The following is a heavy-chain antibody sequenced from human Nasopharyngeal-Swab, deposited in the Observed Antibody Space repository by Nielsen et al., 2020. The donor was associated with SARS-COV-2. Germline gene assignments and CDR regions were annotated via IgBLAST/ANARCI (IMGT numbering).Heavy chain of an antibody. D-gene: IGHD6-19*01. CDR2: ISGSGGGT. Sequence: WIRQPPGKGMEWVSAISGSGGGTYYADSVKGRFTISRDNSKNTLYLQMNSLRAEDTAVYYCAKERARGQWLVRSYFDYWGQGTLVTVSS. V-gene: IGHV3-23*01. J-gene: IGHJ4*02. CDR3: AKERARGQWLVRSYFDY.